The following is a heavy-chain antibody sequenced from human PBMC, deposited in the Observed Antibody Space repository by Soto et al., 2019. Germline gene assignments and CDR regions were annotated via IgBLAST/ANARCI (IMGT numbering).Heavy chain of an antibody. CDR2: ISYSGST. Sequence: QVQLQESGPGLVKPSETLSLTCIVSGGSISSYFWTWIRQTPGKGLEWIGHISYSGSTSYSPSLKSRLTISLDTSKNQFFLRLSSVTAADTAVYYCARGDHDRYTTLVHDAFDIWGQGTMVTVSS. D-gene: IGHD1-26*01. CDR1: GGSISSYF. J-gene: IGHJ3*02. V-gene: IGHV4-59*01. CDR3: ARGDHDRYTTLVHDAFDI.